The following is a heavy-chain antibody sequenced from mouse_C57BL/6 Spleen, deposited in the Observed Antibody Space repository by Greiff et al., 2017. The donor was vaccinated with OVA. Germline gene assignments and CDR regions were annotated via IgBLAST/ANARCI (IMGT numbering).Heavy chain of an antibody. Sequence: QVQLQQPGAELVKPGASVKLSCKASGYTFTSYWMHWVKQRPGQGLEWIGMIHPNSGSTHYNEKFKSKATLTVDKSSSTAYMQLSSLTSEDSAVYYCARKGVDYSNYGAMDYWGQGTSVTVSS. D-gene: IGHD2-5*01. CDR3: ARKGVDYSNYGAMDY. CDR1: GYTFTSYW. V-gene: IGHV1-64*01. CDR2: IHPNSGST. J-gene: IGHJ4*01.